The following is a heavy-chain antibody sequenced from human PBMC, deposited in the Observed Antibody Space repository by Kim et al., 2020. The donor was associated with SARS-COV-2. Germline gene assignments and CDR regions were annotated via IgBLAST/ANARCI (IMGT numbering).Heavy chain of an antibody. J-gene: IGHJ6*02. D-gene: IGHD3-10*01. CDR1: GGSFSGYY. CDR2: INHSGST. CDR3: ARGGGLWFGGLFRDYYGMDV. Sequence: SETLSLTCAVYGGSFSGYYWSWIRQPPGKGLEWIGEINHSGSTNYNPSLKSRVTISVDTSKNQFSLKLSSVTAADTAVYYCARGGGLWFGGLFRDYYGMDVWGQGTTVTVSS. V-gene: IGHV4-34*01.